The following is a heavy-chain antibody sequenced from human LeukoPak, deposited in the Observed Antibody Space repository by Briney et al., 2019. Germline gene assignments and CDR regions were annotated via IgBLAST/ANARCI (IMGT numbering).Heavy chain of an antibody. CDR1: GYTFTSYC. CDR2: IYPGDSDT. CDR3: ARREAFWAVDF. Sequence: GESLKISCKSSGYTFTSYCIGWVRQMPGKGLEWMGIIYPGDSDTRYSPSFRGQVTISFDKSISTAYLQWSSLKASETAIYNCARREAFWAVDFWGQGTLVPVSS. D-gene: IGHD3-3*01. J-gene: IGHJ4*02. V-gene: IGHV5-51*01.